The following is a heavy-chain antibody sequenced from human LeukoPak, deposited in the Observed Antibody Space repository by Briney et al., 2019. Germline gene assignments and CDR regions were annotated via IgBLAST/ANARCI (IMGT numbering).Heavy chain of an antibody. CDR2: ISSSGSTI. J-gene: IGHJ4*02. CDR1: GFTFSSYE. Sequence: GGSLRLSCAASGFTFSSYEMNWVRQAPGKGLEWVSYISSSGSTIYYADSVKGRFTISRDNAKNSLYLQMNSLRAEDTAVYYCARDRSVYYGSGSSSLDYWGQGTLVTVSS. V-gene: IGHV3-48*03. D-gene: IGHD3-10*01. CDR3: ARDRSVYYGSGSSSLDY.